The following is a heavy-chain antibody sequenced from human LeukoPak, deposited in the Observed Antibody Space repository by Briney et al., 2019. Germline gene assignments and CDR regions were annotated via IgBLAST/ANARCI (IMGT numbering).Heavy chain of an antibody. CDR3: ARVYYYGMDV. CDR1: GFIFSDYY. CDR2: ISSSGSTI. V-gene: IGHV3-11*01. Sequence: GGSLRLSCAASGFIFSDYYMTWIRQAPGKGLEWVSYISSSGSTIYYADSVKGRFTISRDNAKNSLYLQMNSLRAEDAAVYYCARVYYYGMDVWGQGTTVTVSS. J-gene: IGHJ6*02.